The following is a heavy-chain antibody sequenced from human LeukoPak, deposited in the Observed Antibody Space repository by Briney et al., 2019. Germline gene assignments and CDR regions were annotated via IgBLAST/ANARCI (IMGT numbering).Heavy chain of an antibody. Sequence: GSLRLSCAGSGFVFSAFRMIWIRQTPGKGLEWIGYIYYSGSTNYNPSLKSRVTISVDTSKNQFSLKLSSVTAADTAVYYCARDATGALDYWGQGTLVTVSS. V-gene: IGHV4-59*01. CDR3: ARDATGALDY. CDR1: GFVFSAFR. CDR2: IYYSGST. D-gene: IGHD3-16*01. J-gene: IGHJ4*02.